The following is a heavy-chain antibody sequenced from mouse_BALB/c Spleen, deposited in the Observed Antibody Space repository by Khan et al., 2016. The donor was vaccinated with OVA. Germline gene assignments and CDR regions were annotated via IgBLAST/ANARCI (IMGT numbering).Heavy chain of an antibody. CDR2: IAKSGVT. V-gene: IGHV3-2*02. Sequence: EVQLQESGPGLVKPSQSLSLTCTVTGYSITSGYAWNWIRQFPGNKLGWMGKIAKSGVTAYTPSLKSGSSITLDTSKNQFFLQLTSVTTDDTATYYCARGNYYGYYFDYWGQGTTLTVSS. CDR1: GYSITSGYA. J-gene: IGHJ2*01. CDR3: ARGNYYGYYFDY. D-gene: IGHD1-1*01.